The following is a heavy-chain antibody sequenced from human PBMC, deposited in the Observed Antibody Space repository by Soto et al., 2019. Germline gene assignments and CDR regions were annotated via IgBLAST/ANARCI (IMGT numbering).Heavy chain of an antibody. CDR2: IIPISGTP. V-gene: IGHV1-69*13. CDR1: GGIFRTFA. D-gene: IGHD6-19*01. CDR3: ARKSCAGSGCARPLGPLNI. Sequence: SVKVSCKASGGIFRTFAFNWVRQAPGQGLEWMGGIIPISGTPSYAQKFQGRVTATADESTSTVYLDLSSLTSEDTAVYYCARKSCAGSGCARPLGPLNIWG. J-gene: IGHJ3*02.